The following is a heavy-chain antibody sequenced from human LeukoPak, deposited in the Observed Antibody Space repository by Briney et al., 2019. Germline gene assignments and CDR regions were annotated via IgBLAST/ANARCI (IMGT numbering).Heavy chain of an antibody. CDR2: IYYSGST. V-gene: IGHV4-30-4*08. Sequence: PSQTLSLTCTVSGGSITSGGYFWSWIRQPPGKGLEWIGYIYYSGSTYYNPSLKSRVTISVDTSKNQFSLKLSSVTAADTAVYYCARDFYDSSGSIQGPNYWGQGTLVTVSS. CDR3: ARDFYDSSGSIQGPNY. CDR1: GGSITSGGYF. D-gene: IGHD3-22*01. J-gene: IGHJ4*02.